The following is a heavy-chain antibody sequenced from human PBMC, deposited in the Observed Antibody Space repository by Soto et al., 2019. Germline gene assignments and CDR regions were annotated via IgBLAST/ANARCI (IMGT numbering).Heavy chain of an antibody. J-gene: IGHJ6*03. V-gene: IGHV3-21*01. CDR2: ISSSSSYI. CDR1: GFTFSSYS. CDR3: AKASIAAYYYYYMDV. D-gene: IGHD6-6*01. Sequence: GGSLRLSCAASGFTFSSYSMNWVRQAPGKGLEWVSSISSSSSYIYYADSVKGRFTISRDNSKNTLCLQMNSLRAEDTAVYYCAKASIAAYYYYYMDVWGKGTTVTVSS.